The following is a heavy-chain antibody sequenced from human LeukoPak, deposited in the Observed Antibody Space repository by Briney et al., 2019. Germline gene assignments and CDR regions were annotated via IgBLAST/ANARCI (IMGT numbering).Heavy chain of an antibody. V-gene: IGHV3-53*01. D-gene: IGHD2/OR15-2a*01. CDR3: VTSPTKGY. Sequence: GGSLRLSCAASGFIVSSNYMSWVRQAPGKGLEWVSVIYSGGSTYYADSVKGRFTISRDNSKNTLYLQMNSLRADDTALYYCVTSPTKGYWGQGTLVTVSS. J-gene: IGHJ4*02. CDR1: GFIVSSNY. CDR2: IYSGGST.